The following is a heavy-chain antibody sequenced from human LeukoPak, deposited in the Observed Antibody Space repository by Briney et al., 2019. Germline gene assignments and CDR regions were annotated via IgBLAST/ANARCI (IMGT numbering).Heavy chain of an antibody. Sequence: ASVKVSCKSSGYTLTTYGISWVRQAPGQGLEWMGWISADNGNTNYARKLLGRVTMTTDTSTSTAYMELRSLRSDDTAVYYCARDLRFFDYWGQGTLVTVSS. V-gene: IGHV1-18*01. J-gene: IGHJ4*02. CDR2: ISADNGNT. CDR1: GYTLTTYG. CDR3: ARDLRFFDY.